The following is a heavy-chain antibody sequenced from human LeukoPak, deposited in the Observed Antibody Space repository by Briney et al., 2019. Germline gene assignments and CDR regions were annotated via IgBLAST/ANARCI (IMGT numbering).Heavy chain of an antibody. V-gene: IGHV3-23*01. J-gene: IGHJ4*02. CDR3: AKDLVAVTNFYYFDY. CDR2: ISGSGGST. Sequence: PGGSLRLSCAASGFTFSSYAMSWVRQAPGKGLEWVSAISGSGGSTYYADSVKGRFTISRDNSKNTLYLQMNSLRAEDTAVYYCAKDLVAVTNFYYFDYWGQGTLVTVSS. D-gene: IGHD2-21*02. CDR1: GFTFSSYA.